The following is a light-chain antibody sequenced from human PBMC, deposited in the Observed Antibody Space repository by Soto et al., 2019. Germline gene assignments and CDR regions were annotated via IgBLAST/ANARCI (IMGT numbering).Light chain of an antibody. CDR1: QSVSSN. CDR3: QQYGSSPLT. V-gene: IGKV3-20*01. J-gene: IGKJ4*01. Sequence: EIVMTQSPATLSVSPGERATLSCRASQSVSSNLAWYQQKPGQAPRLLIYDASNRATGIPGRFSGSGSGTDFTLTISRLEPEDFAVCYCQQYGSSPLTFGGGTKVDIK. CDR2: DAS.